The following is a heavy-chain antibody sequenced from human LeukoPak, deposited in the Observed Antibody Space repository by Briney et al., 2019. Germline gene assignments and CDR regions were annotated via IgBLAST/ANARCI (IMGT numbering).Heavy chain of an antibody. CDR2: IIPNCGTA. CDR1: GGTFSSYA. J-gene: IGHJ4*02. CDR3: ARGTCTAMVNFDY. D-gene: IGHD5-18*01. Sequence: SVKVSCKASGGTFSSYAISWVRQAPGQGLEWMGGIIPNCGTANYAQKFQGRVTITADESTSTAYMGLSSLRSEDTAVYYCARGTCTAMVNFDYWGQGTLVTVSS. V-gene: IGHV1-69*01.